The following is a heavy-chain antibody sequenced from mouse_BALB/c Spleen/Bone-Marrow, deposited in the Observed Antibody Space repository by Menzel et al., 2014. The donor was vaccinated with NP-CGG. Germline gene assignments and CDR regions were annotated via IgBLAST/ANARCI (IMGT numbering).Heavy chain of an antibody. CDR3: ARVTTEVLPFAF. CDR1: GFSLTGYA. Sequence: VKLVESGPGLVAPSQSLSITCTVSGFSLTGYAVHWVRRPPGKGLEWLGMVWGDGSTDFNSALKSRLNISKANSQSQVFLKIDSLQTDDTARYYCARVTTEVLPFAFWGHGSLVTISA. D-gene: IGHD1-1*01. CDR2: VWGDGST. V-gene: IGHV2-6-7*01. J-gene: IGHJ3*01.